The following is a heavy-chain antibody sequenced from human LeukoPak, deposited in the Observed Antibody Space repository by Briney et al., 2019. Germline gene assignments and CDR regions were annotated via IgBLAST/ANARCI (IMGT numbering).Heavy chain of an antibody. CDR3: AKEGAAPGPDFDY. CDR2: IVPSGIT. V-gene: IGHV4-4*07. CDR1: GASIRSYY. J-gene: IGHJ4*02. D-gene: IGHD6-13*01. Sequence: SETLSLTRTVSGASIRSYYWSWLRQPAGKGLEWIGRIVPSGITNYNPSLESRVTMSVDTSNNRFSLNLKSVTAADTAVYYCAKEGAAPGPDFDYWGQGILVIVSS.